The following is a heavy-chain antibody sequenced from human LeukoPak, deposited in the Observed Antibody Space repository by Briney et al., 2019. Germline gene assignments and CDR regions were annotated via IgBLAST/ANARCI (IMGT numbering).Heavy chain of an antibody. V-gene: IGHV3-21*06. CDR2: ISSSSTYI. D-gene: IGHD6-13*01. CDR3: ARVSTAVSLAIDY. Sequence: GGSLRLSCAASGFTFSDYNMNWVRQAPGMGLEWVSVISSSSTYIYYADSVKGRFTISRDNAKNSLYLQMNSLRAEDTAVYYCARVSTAVSLAIDYWGQGTLVTVST. CDR1: GFTFSDYN. J-gene: IGHJ4*02.